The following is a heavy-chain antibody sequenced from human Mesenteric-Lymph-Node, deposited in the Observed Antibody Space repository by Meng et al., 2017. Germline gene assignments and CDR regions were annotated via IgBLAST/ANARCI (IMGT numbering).Heavy chain of an antibody. Sequence: QVQLQQWGAGLLKPSETLSLTCAVYGESFSGYFWSWIRQPPGEGLEWIGYIHYSGNTNYNPSLKSRVTISVDTSKNQFSLKLSSVTAADTAVYYCARHRRGGHCGGDCYALHYYFDLWGRGTLVTVSS. CDR1: GESFSGYF. V-gene: IGHV4-34*01. D-gene: IGHD2-21*02. J-gene: IGHJ2*01. CDR2: IHYSGNT. CDR3: ARHRRGGHCGGDCYALHYYFDL.